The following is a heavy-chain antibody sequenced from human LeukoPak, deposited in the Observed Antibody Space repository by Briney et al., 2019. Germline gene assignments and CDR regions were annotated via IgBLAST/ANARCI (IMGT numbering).Heavy chain of an antibody. V-gene: IGHV1-69*04. J-gene: IGHJ4*02. CDR2: IIPIISFA. Sequence: SVKVSCKASGGTFSGYSINWVRQAPGQGLEWMGRIIPIISFANYAQKFQGRVTITADKSTSTAYIDLSSLRSEDTAAYYCARGAVGATTGEFDSWGQGTLVTVSS. CDR3: ARGAVGATTGEFDS. CDR1: GGTFSGYS. D-gene: IGHD1-26*01.